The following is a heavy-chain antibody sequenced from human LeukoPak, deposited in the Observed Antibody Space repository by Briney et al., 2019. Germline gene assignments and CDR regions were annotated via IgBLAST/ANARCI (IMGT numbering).Heavy chain of an antibody. CDR3: ARAVGATMPHFDY. CDR2: IIPILGMA. J-gene: IGHJ4*02. V-gene: IGHV1-69*02. D-gene: IGHD1-26*01. Sequence: SVKVSCKASGGTFSSYTISWVRQAPGQGLEWMGRIIPILGMANYAQRFQGRVTITADKSTSTAYMELSSLRSEDTAVYYCARAVGATMPHFDYWGQGTLVTVSS. CDR1: GGTFSSYT.